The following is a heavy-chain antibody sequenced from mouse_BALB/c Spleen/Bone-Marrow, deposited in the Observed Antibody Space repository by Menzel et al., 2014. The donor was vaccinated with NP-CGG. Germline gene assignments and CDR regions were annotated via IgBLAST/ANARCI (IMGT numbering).Heavy chain of an antibody. CDR3: ARYRLGTYFDF. V-gene: IGHV14-3*02. J-gene: IGHJ2*01. D-gene: IGHD2-14*01. Sequence: EVQRVESGAELVKPGASVKLSCTASGFNIKDTYMHWVKQRPEQGLEWIGRIDPADGNAKYDPKFQGKATITADTSSNTAYLQFSSLTSEDTAVYYCARYRLGTYFDFWGQGTTLTVSS. CDR1: GFNIKDTY. CDR2: IDPADGNA.